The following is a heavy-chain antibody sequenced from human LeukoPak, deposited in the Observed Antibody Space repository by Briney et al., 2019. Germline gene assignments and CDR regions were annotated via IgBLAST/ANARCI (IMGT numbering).Heavy chain of an antibody. CDR1: GVSISSYY. D-gene: IGHD2-2*01. CDR3: ARQYCTSTTCRTFDI. Sequence: SETLSLTCTVSGVSISSYYWSWIRQPPGKGVEWIGYLYDSGSTNYNPSLKSRVTISVDTSKNQFSLKLSSVTAADTAVYYCARQYCTSTTCRTFDIWGQGTMVTVSS. V-gene: IGHV4-59*01. CDR2: LYDSGST. J-gene: IGHJ3*02.